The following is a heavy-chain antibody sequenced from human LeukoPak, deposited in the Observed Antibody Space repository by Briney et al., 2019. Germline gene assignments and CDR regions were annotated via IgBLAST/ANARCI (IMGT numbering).Heavy chain of an antibody. D-gene: IGHD3-3*01. CDR3: ARDRVYYDFWSGYIDY. CDR2: LSDSGGST. CDR1: GFTFSSYA. Sequence: GGSLRLSCAASGFTFSSYAMSWVRQAPGKGLEWVSALSDSGGSTYYADSVKGRFTISRDNSENTLYLQMNSLRAEDTAVYYCARDRVYYDFWSGYIDYWGQGTLVTVSS. J-gene: IGHJ4*02. V-gene: IGHV3-23*01.